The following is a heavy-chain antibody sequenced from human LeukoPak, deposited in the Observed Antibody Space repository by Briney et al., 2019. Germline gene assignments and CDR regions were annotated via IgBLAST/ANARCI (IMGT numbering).Heavy chain of an antibody. CDR3: ARHLRTTGYSSSWYEWAFDI. J-gene: IGHJ3*02. CDR1: GGSISSGSYY. D-gene: IGHD6-13*01. CDR2: MYTSGST. V-gene: IGHV4-61*02. Sequence: SETLSLTCTVSGGSISSGSYYWSWIRQPAGKGLEWIGRMYTSGSTNYNPSLKSRVTISVDTSKNQFSLKLSSVTAADTAVYYCARHLRTTGYSSSWYEWAFDIWGQGTMVTVSS.